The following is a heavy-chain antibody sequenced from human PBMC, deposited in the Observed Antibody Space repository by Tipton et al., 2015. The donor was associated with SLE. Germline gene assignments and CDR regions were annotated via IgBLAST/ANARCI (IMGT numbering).Heavy chain of an antibody. CDR1: GGSFSGYH. J-gene: IGHJ6*03. D-gene: IGHD4-11*01. Sequence: TLSLTCAVYGGSFSGYHWTWIRQPPGKGLEWIGEVYHSGRTDSNPSLKSRVTISVDTSKNQFSLNLTSVTAADTAVYYCASGTTTQLDDYFYYHIDVWGKGTTVTVSS. CDR2: VYHSGRT. CDR3: ASGTTTQLDDYFYYHIDV. V-gene: IGHV4-34*01.